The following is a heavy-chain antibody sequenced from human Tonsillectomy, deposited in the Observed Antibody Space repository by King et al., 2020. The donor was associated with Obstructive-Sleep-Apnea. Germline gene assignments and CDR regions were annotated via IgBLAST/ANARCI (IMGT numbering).Heavy chain of an antibody. V-gene: IGHV4-34*01. CDR2: INHDGTT. CDR3: ARIGMDV. CDR1: GRSFSFYY. Sequence: VQLQQWGAGLLKPEETLSLTCAVYGRSFSFYYWSWIRQSPGKGLEWIGEINHDGTTNYNPSLKSRATVSLDTSKSHLSLRLTSVTAADTAVYFCARIGMDVWGRGTTVTVSS. J-gene: IGHJ6*02.